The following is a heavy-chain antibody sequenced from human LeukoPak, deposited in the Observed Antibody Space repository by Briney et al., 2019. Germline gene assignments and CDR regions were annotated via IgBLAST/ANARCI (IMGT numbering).Heavy chain of an antibody. D-gene: IGHD6-6*01. Sequence: SETLSLTCTVSGGSIISSTYHWGWIRQPPGQGLEWIGTIHYSGNSYYNPSLESRISMSVDTSKNQVSLTVTSVTAADTAVYYCARDTGSSSTDFWGQGLLVTVSS. CDR2: IHYSGNS. V-gene: IGHV4-39*07. J-gene: IGHJ4*02. CDR1: GGSIISSTYH. CDR3: ARDTGSSSTDF.